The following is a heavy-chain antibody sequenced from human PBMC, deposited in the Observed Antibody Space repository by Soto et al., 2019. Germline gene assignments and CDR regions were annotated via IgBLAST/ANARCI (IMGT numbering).Heavy chain of an antibody. CDR3: ARDRGYSGYDFGTFDY. Sequence: AASVKVSFKASGYTFTSYGISWVRQAPGQGLEWMGWISAYNGNTNYAQKLQGRVTMTTDTSTSTAYMELRSLRSGDTAVYYCARDRGYSGYDFGTFDYWGQGTLVTVSS. CDR2: ISAYNGNT. V-gene: IGHV1-18*04. J-gene: IGHJ4*02. D-gene: IGHD5-12*01. CDR1: GYTFTSYG.